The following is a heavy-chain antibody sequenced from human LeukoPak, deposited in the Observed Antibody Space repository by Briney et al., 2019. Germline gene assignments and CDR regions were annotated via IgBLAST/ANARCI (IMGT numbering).Heavy chain of an antibody. V-gene: IGHV3-21*01. D-gene: IGHD1-26*01. J-gene: IGHJ6*02. CDR2: ISSSSSYI. Sequence: GGSLRLSCAASGFTFSSYSVNWVRQAPGKGLEWVSSISSSSSYIYYADSVKGRFTISRDNAKNSLYLQVNSLRAEDTAVYYCARLREVGATGFTYYYYGMDVWGQGTTVTVSS. CDR1: GFTFSSYS. CDR3: ARLREVGATGFTYYYYGMDV.